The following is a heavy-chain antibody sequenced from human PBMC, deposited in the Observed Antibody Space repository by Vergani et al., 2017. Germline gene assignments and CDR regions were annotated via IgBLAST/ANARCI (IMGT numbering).Heavy chain of an antibody. CDR1: GGSSSSYY. V-gene: IGHV4-59*01. CDR3: ARYYYDSSGYYYLAFDI. D-gene: IGHD3-22*01. CDR2: IYYSGST. Sequence: QVQLQESGPGLVKPSENLSLTCTVSGGSSSSYYWSWIRQPPGKGLEWIGYIYYSGSTNYNPSLKSRVTISVDTSKNQFSLKLSSVTAADTAVYYCARYYYDSSGYYYLAFDIWGQGTMVTVSS. J-gene: IGHJ3*02.